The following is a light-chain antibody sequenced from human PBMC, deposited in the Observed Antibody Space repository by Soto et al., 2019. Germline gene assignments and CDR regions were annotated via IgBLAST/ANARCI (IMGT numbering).Light chain of an antibody. CDR2: WAS. Sequence: DIVLTQSPDSLAVSLGERATIKCMSSQSLLDSSNNKNSLAWYQQKPGQPPTLLIYWASTRESGVPDRFGGGGSGTDFTHPITSLQAEDVAVYYCQQYSSNPQTFGQGTKLEI. J-gene: IGKJ2*01. CDR3: QQYSSNPQT. V-gene: IGKV4-1*01. CDR1: QSLLDSSNNKNS.